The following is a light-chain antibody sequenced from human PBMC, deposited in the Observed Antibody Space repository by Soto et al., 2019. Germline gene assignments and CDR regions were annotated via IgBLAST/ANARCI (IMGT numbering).Light chain of an antibody. CDR2: EVS. CDR3: SSYAGSNNFDV. J-gene: IGLJ1*01. Sequence: ALTQPPTASGSPGQSVTISCTGTSSDVGGYNYVSWYQQHPGKAPKLMIYEVSKRPSGVPDRFSGSKSGNTASLTVSGLQAEDEADYYCSSYAGSNNFDVFGTGTKVTVL. V-gene: IGLV2-8*01. CDR1: SSDVGGYNY.